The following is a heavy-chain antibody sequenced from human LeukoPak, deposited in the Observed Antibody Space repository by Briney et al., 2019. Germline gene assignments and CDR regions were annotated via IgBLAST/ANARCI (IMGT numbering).Heavy chain of an antibody. V-gene: IGHV4-30-2*01. CDR3: AREVLVVVPAAYKGYYYMDV. D-gene: IGHD2-2*01. J-gene: IGHJ6*03. CDR2: IYHSGST. Sequence: SQTLSLTCTVSGGSISSGGYYWSWIRQPPGKGLEWIGYIYHSGSTYYNPSLKSRVTISVDRSKNQFSLKLSSVTAADTAVYYCAREVLVVVPAAYKGYYYMDVWGKGTTVTVSS. CDR1: GGSISSGGYY.